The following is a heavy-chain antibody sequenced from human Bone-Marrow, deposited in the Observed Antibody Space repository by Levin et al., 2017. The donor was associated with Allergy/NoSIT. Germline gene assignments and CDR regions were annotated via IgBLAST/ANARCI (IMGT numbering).Heavy chain of an antibody. J-gene: IGHJ6*02. D-gene: IGHD6-13*01. CDR1: GFTFNSYS. CDR3: VRDMIPPSSWPRSAMDV. Sequence: PGESLKISCAASGFTFNSYSMNWVRQAPGKGLEWVSSITSFSTYIDYADSVKGRFTISRDNAKNSLLLQMNSLRDWDTAVYYCVRDMIPPSSWPRSAMDVWGQGTTVTVSS. CDR2: ITSFSTYI. V-gene: IGHV3-21*01.